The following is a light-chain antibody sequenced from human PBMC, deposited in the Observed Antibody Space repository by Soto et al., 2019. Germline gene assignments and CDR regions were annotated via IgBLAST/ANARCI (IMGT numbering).Light chain of an antibody. Sequence: DIPMTQSPSTLSASVGDRVTITCRASQSISSWLAWYQQKPGKAPKLLIYDASSLESGVPSRFSGSGSGTEFTLTISSLQPGDFATYYCQQYSSYSPYTFGQGTKLEIK. V-gene: IGKV1-5*01. CDR3: QQYSSYSPYT. CDR1: QSISSW. J-gene: IGKJ2*01. CDR2: DAS.